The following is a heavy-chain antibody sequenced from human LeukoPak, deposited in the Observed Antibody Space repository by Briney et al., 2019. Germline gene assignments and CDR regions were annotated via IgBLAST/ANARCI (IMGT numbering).Heavy chain of an antibody. CDR2: ISGSGGST. J-gene: IGHJ4*02. CDR1: GFTFSSYA. CDR3: AKAGPHIVVVVAATDLAPADY. D-gene: IGHD2-15*01. V-gene: IGHV3-23*01. Sequence: GGSLRLSCAASGFTFSSYAMSWVRQAPGKGLEWVSAISGSGGSTYYADSVKGRFTISRDNSKNTLYPQMNSLRAEDTAVYYCAKAGPHIVVVVAATDLAPADYWGQGTLVTVSS.